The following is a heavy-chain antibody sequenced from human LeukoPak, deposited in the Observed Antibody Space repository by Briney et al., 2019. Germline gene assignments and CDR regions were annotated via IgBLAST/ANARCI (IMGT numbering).Heavy chain of an antibody. CDR3: ATTLVATSRLTLFFDY. D-gene: IGHD5-12*01. Sequence: PSETLSLTCAVSGGSISSGGYSWSWIRQPPGKGLEWIGYIYYSGSTYYNPSLKSRVTISVDTSKNQFSLKLSSVTAADTAVYYCATTLVATSRLTLFFDYWGQGTLVTVSS. CDR2: IYYSGST. CDR1: GGSISSGGYS. J-gene: IGHJ4*02. V-gene: IGHV4-30-4*07.